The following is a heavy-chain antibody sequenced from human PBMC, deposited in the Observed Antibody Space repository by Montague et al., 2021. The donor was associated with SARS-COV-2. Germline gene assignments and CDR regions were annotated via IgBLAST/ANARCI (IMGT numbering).Heavy chain of an antibody. Sequence: NNNPPLKSRVTISIDKSTNQLSLKLSSVTAADTAVYYCSSQPIPVTGSGEFDYWGPGTLVTVSS. V-gene: IGHV4-34*01. CDR3: SSQPIPVTGSGEFDY. D-gene: IGHD6-19*01. J-gene: IGHJ4*02.